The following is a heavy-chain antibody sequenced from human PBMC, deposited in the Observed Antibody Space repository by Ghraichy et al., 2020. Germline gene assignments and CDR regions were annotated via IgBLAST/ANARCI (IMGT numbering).Heavy chain of an antibody. CDR2: ISGSDGRT. CDR1: GFTFSTYA. J-gene: IGHJ4*02. CDR3: ATRWGGHLVPVFDF. V-gene: IGHV3-23*01. D-gene: IGHD4-23*01. Sequence: GESLNISCAASGFTFSTYAMSWVRQAPGKGLEWVSTISGSDGRTYYADSVKGLFTISRDNSKNTLYLQMDSLRAEDTAVYYCATRWGGHLVPVFDFWGQGALVTVSS.